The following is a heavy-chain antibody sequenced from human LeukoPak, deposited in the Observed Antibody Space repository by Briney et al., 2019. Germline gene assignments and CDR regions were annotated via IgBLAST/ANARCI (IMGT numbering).Heavy chain of an antibody. J-gene: IGHJ4*02. V-gene: IGHV3-21*06. D-gene: IGHD2-15*01. Sequence: GGSLRLPCSASEFTFSIYSMNWVRQSPGKGLEWVSSISSSSGYIYYADSVKGRFTISRDNAKNRLYLQMNSLRAEDTAVYYCARGLGAYCSGGSCTFDNWGQGTLVTVSS. CDR2: ISSSSGYI. CDR3: ARGLGAYCSGGSCTFDN. CDR1: EFTFSIYS.